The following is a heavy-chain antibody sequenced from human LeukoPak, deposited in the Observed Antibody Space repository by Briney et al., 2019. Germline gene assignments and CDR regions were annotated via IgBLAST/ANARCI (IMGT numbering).Heavy chain of an antibody. CDR3: AKSGTYSSSSGYIDS. CDR2: ISWNSGNT. V-gene: IGHV3-9*01. J-gene: IGHJ4*02. D-gene: IGHD6-6*01. CDR1: RFTFDGYA. Sequence: GGSLRLSCAASRFTFDGYAMHWVRQAPGKGLEWVSSISWNSGNTDYAASVKGRLTISRDNAKKSLHLQMSSLRAEDTALYYCAKSGTYSSSSGYIDSWGQGTLVTVSS.